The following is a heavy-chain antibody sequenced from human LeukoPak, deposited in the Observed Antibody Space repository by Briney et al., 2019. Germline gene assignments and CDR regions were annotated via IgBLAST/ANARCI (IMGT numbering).Heavy chain of an antibody. Sequence: PGGSLRLSCAASGFTFSDYYMSWIRQAPGKGLEWVSYISSSGSIIYQADSVKGRFTISRDNAKNSLSLQMNSLRAEDTAVYYCAKVPLVTAFKYFDYWGQGTLVTVSS. CDR1: GFTFSDYY. V-gene: IGHV3-11*01. CDR3: AKVPLVTAFKYFDY. CDR2: ISSSGSII. J-gene: IGHJ4*02. D-gene: IGHD2-21*02.